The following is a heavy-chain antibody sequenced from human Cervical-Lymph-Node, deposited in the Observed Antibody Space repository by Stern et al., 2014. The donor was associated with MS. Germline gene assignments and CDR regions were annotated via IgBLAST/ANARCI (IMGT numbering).Heavy chain of an antibody. CDR2: INKDGSEK. D-gene: IGHD4-17*01. CDR3: ARKTTAKN. J-gene: IGHJ4*02. V-gene: IGHV3-7*01. Sequence: EDQLVESGGGLVQPGGSLRLSCAGSGFTFSHYWMTWVRQAPGKGLEWVASINKDGSEKYYVDSLKGRFTISRDNAKNSLYLQMTSLRADDTAVYYCARKTTAKNGGQGTLVTVSS. CDR1: GFTFSHYW.